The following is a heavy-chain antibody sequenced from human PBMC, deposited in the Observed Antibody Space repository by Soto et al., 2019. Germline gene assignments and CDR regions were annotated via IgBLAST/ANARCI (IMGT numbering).Heavy chain of an antibody. Sequence: SETLSLTCTVSGGAISSDGYYWNWIRQHPGKGLEWIGYIYYSGSTYYNPSLKSRVIISVDTSKNQFSLKLSSVTAADTAVYYCARVRDYDILTGYYSGTFDIWGQGTMVTVSS. D-gene: IGHD3-9*01. V-gene: IGHV4-31*03. J-gene: IGHJ3*02. CDR3: ARVRDYDILTGYYSGTFDI. CDR1: GGAISSDGYY. CDR2: IYYSGST.